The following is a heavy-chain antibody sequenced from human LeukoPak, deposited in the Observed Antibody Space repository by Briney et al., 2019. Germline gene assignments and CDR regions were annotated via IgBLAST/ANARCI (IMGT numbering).Heavy chain of an antibody. Sequence: AGSLTLSCAASGWTVSTTYMTWVRQAPGKGLEWVAVIYSGGNTYLTDSVKGPFTIFRDNSKNTLYLQMNVLRAEDTAVYYCAKEGLENDAFDIWGQGTMVTVSS. V-gene: IGHV3-53*01. J-gene: IGHJ3*02. CDR1: GWTVSTTY. CDR3: AKEGLENDAFDI. CDR2: IYSGGNT.